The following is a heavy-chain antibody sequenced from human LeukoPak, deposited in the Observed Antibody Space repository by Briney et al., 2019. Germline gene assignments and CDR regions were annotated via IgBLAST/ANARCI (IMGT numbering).Heavy chain of an antibody. CDR1: GFTFSSDG. CDR3: AKVPYHGSPFDY. V-gene: IGHV3-30*18. CDR2: ISYDGSNK. Sequence: GGSLRLSCAASGFTFSSDGMLWVRQAPGKGLEWMAVISYDGSNKYYADSVKGRFTISRDNSKNTLYLQMNSLRAEDTAVYYCAKVPYHGSPFDYWGQGTLVTVSS. J-gene: IGHJ4*02. D-gene: IGHD2-2*01.